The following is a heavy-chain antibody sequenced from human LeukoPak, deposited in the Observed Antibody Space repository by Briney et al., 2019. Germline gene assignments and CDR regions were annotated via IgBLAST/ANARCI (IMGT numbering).Heavy chain of an antibody. CDR3: AKGWYYDFWSGYELGY. D-gene: IGHD3-3*01. V-gene: IGHV3-30*18. Sequence: GGSLRLSCAASGFTFSSYSMNWVRQAPGKGLEWVAVISYDGSNKYYADSVKGRFTISRDNSKNTLYLQMNSLRAEDTAVYYCAKGWYYDFWSGYELGYWGQGTLVTVSS. CDR2: ISYDGSNK. J-gene: IGHJ4*02. CDR1: GFTFSSYS.